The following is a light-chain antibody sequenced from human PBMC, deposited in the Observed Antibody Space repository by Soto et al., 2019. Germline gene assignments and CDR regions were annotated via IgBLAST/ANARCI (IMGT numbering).Light chain of an antibody. CDR2: DAS. CDR1: QDIKRY. CDR3: QQYYNLPYT. V-gene: IGKV1-33*01. Sequence: DIQLTQSPSTLSASVGDRVTIACQASQDIKRYLNWYQQKPGKAPKLLIYDASYLETGVTSRFSGSGSGIDFTLSISSRQPGDTVRYCCQQYYNLPYTYVQGTKLEIK. J-gene: IGKJ2*01.